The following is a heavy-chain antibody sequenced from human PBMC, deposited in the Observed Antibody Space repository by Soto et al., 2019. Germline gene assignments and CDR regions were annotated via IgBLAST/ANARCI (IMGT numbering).Heavy chain of an antibody. CDR3: ARVSTSCGGDCYPYYFDY. J-gene: IGHJ4*02. CDR2: IYYSGST. Sequence: PSETLSLTCTVSGGSISSYYWSWIRQPPGKGLEWIGYIYYSGSTNYNPSLKGRVTISVDTSKNQFSLKLSSVTAADTAVYYCARVSTSCGGDCYPYYFDYWGQGTLVTVSS. D-gene: IGHD2-21*02. CDR1: GGSISSYY. V-gene: IGHV4-59*01.